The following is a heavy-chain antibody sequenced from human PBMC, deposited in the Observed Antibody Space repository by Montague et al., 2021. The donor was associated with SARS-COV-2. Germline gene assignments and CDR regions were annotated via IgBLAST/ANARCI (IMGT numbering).Heavy chain of an antibody. CDR3: ARESGYHSSGSARFDP. D-gene: IGHD3-10*01. J-gene: IGHJ5*01. Sequence: SETLSLTCTVSGDSISTTGYHWGWIRQSPGKGLEWIGGFYYSGTTSSNPSLKSRVTISIDTSKNELSLKLGSVTAADTAVYFCARESGYHSSGSARFDPWGQGTHVTVSS. V-gene: IGHV4-39*07. CDR1: GDSISTTGYH. CDR2: FYYSGTT.